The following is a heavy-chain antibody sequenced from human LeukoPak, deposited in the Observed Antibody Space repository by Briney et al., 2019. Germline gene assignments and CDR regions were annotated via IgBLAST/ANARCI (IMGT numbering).Heavy chain of an antibody. D-gene: IGHD2-15*01. CDR3: ARRYCSGGSCYSSFDY. J-gene: IGHJ4*02. V-gene: IGHV4-59*08. CDR2: IYYSGST. Sequence: SETLSLTCTVSGGSINSYYWSWIRQPPGKGLEWIEYIYYSGSTNYNPSLKSRVTISVDTSKNQFSLKLSSATAADTAVYYCARRYCSGGSCYSSFDYWGQGSLVTVSS. CDR1: GGSINSYY.